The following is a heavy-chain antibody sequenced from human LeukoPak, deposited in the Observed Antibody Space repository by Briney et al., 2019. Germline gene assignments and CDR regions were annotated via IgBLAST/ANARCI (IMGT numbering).Heavy chain of an antibody. CDR3: ARVAEAAAFDY. D-gene: IGHD6-13*01. Sequence: GGSLRLSCAASGCTFSSYSMNWVRQPPGNGREWVSSISSSSTYINYADSVKGRFTISRDNAKNSLYLQMNSLRADDTAVYYCARVAEAAAFDYWGQGTLVTVSS. CDR1: GCTFSSYS. CDR2: ISSSSTYI. V-gene: IGHV3-21*01. J-gene: IGHJ4*02.